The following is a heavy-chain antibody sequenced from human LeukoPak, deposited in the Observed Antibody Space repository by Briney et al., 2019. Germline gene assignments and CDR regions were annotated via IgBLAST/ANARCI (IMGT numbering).Heavy chain of an antibody. V-gene: IGHV3-43D*03. CDR1: GFTFDDFA. CDR3: ATLIKCSSDY. D-gene: IGHD4/OR15-4a*01. Sequence: PGGSLRLSCAASGFTFDDFAMHWVRQPPGKGLEWVSLITWDGGCTYSADSVKGRFTISRDNSKNSLYLQMNSLRPDDTAFYYCATLIKCSSDYWGQGTLVTVPS. CDR2: ITWDGGCT. J-gene: IGHJ4*02.